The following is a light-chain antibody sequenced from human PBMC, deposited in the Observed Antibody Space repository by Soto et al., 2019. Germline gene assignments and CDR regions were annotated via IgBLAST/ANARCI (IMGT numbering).Light chain of an antibody. J-gene: IGLJ1*01. CDR3: SSYTTSNTYV. Sequence: QSALTQPPSVSGSPGQSVTISCTGTSSDVGSYNSVSWYQQSPGTVPKLMIYELSNRPSGVPDRFSGSKSGNTASLTISGLQAEDEADYYCSSYTTSNTYVFGTGTKVTVL. CDR2: ELS. CDR1: SSDVGSYNS. V-gene: IGLV2-18*02.